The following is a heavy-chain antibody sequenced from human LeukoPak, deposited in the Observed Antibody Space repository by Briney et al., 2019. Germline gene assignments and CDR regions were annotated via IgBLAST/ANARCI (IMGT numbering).Heavy chain of an antibody. V-gene: IGHV3-7*01. CDR3: ARDEAGAHDY. Sequence: GGSLRLSCAASGFTFSSYGMSWVRQAPGKGLEWVANINRDGSEKYYEDSVKGRFTISRDNAKNSLYLQMNSLRAEDTAEYYCARDEAGAHDYWGQGTLVTVSS. J-gene: IGHJ4*02. CDR2: INRDGSEK. CDR1: GFTFSSYG.